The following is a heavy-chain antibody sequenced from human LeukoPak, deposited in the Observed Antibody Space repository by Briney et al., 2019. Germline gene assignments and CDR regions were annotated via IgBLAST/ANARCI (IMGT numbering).Heavy chain of an antibody. Sequence: GGSLRLSCAASGFTFSNYNMNWVRQAPGKGLERVSSITSTSSYIYYADSVKDRSTISSDNANNSLYLQMNSLIAEDTALYFCARDPYSGNYGNYYYYYMDVWGKGTTVTISS. V-gene: IGHV3-21*01. CDR1: GFTFSNYN. CDR3: ARDPYSGNYGNYYYYYMDV. J-gene: IGHJ6*03. CDR2: ITSTSSYI. D-gene: IGHD1-26*01.